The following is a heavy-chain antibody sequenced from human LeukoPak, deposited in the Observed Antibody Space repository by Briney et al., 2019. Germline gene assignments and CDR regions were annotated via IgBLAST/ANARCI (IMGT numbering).Heavy chain of an antibody. CDR1: GFTFDDYA. Sequence: GGSLRLSCAASGFTFDDYAMHWVRQAPGKGLEWVSGVTWNSGSIDYADSVKGRFTISRDNAKNSLYLQMNSLRAEDTALYYCAKDRGAAAGTHYFDYWGQGTLVTVSS. D-gene: IGHD6-13*01. CDR2: VTWNSGSI. J-gene: IGHJ4*02. V-gene: IGHV3-9*01. CDR3: AKDRGAAAGTHYFDY.